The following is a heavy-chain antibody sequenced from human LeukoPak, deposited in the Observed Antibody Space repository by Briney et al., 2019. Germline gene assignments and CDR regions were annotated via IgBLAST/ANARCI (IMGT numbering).Heavy chain of an antibody. CDR2: INPNSGGT. J-gene: IGHJ1*01. CDR3: TINLPTNRRFQH. Sequence: GASMKVSCKASGYTFTGYYMHWVRQAPGQGLEWVGRINPNSGGTNYAQKFQGRVTMTRDTSISTAYMELSSLRSEDTAVYYCTINLPTNRRFQHWGQGTLVTVSS. V-gene: IGHV1-2*06. CDR1: GYTFTGYY. D-gene: IGHD1-14*01.